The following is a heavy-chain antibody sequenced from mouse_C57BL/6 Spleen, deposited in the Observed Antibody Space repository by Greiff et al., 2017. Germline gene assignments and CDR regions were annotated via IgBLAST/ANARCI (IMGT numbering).Heavy chain of an antibody. Sequence: QVQLQQPGAELVRPGTSVKLSCKASGYTFTSYWMHWVKQRPGQGLEWIGVIDPSDSYTNYNQKFKGKATLTVDTSSSTAYMQLSSLTSEDSAVYYCARGDTRDWGQGTLGTVSA. D-gene: IGHD5-1-1*01. CDR3: ARGDTRD. J-gene: IGHJ3*01. V-gene: IGHV1-59*01. CDR1: GYTFTSYW. CDR2: IDPSDSYT.